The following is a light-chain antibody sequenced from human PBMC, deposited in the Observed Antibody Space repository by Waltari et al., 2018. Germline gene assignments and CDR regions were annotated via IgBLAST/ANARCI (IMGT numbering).Light chain of an antibody. V-gene: IGLV2-23*01. Sequence: QSALTQPASVSGSPGQSITLSCTGPRRVVGIYNLVSWYQHHPGKAPKLMIYEGSKRPSGVSNRCSGSKTGNTASLTISGLQAEDEADYYCCSYAGSPFVFGTGTKVTVL. CDR3: CSYAGSPFV. CDR1: RRVVGIYNL. CDR2: EGS. J-gene: IGLJ1*01.